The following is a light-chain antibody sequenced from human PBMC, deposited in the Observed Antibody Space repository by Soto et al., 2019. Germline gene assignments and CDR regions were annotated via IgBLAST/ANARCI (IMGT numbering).Light chain of an antibody. CDR3: QQYHSWPPT. J-gene: IGKJ1*01. CDR1: QNIHNH. Sequence: DKLMSQSPATLSVSPWERVTLSCRASQNIHNHMSWFLQKPGQAPRLLIYGASTRVTVIPAGFSGSGSGTEFTLTISSLQSEDFAVYYCQQYHSWPPTFGQGTKVDIK. CDR2: GAS. V-gene: IGKV3-15*01.